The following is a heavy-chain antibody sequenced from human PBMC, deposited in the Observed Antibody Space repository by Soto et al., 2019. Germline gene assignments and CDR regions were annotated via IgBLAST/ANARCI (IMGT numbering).Heavy chain of an antibody. J-gene: IGHJ3*02. CDR2: IKYSGTT. V-gene: IGHV4-39*01. CDR3: ARHRITGSYYDAFDI. D-gene: IGHD1-26*01. CDR1: GGSISSTTYY. Sequence: PSETLSPTFTASGGSISSTTYYWDWMPQPPGKGLEWIASIKYSGTTFYNPSLKSRVTLSVDTSKNQFALKLSSVTAAETAVYYCARHRITGSYYDAFDIWGQGTMVT.